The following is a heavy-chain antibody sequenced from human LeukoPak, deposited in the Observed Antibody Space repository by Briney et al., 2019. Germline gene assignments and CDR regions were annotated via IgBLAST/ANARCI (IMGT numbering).Heavy chain of an antibody. J-gene: IGHJ4*02. CDR1: GFTFSSYW. CDR3: ARDGGDFWSGYYTRHYFDY. CDR2: IKQDGSEK. V-gene: IGHV3-7*01. Sequence: GGSLRLSCAASGFTFSSYWMSWVHQAPGKGLEWVANIKQDGSEKYYVDSVKGRFTISRDNAKNSLYLQMNSLRAEDTAVYYCARDGGDFWSGYYTRHYFDYWGQGTLVTVSS. D-gene: IGHD3-3*01.